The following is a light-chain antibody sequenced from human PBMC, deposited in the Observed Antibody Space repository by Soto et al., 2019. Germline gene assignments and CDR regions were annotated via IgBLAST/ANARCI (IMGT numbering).Light chain of an antibody. Sequence: QSALIQPASVSGSPGQSITISCTGTSSDVGGYNYVSWYQQHPGKAPKVIIYEVNHRPSGVSSRFSGSKSGNTASLNISGLLAEDEADYYCLSYAGSYNFVFGSGTKLTVL. CDR3: LSYAGSYNFV. J-gene: IGLJ1*01. CDR1: SSDVGGYNY. V-gene: IGLV2-14*03. CDR2: EVN.